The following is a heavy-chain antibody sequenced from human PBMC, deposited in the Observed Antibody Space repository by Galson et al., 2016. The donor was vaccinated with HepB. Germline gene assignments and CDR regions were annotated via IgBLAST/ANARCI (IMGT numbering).Heavy chain of an antibody. CDR3: AHRSVAGTWFDY. Sequence: PALVKPTQTLTLTCTFSGFSLRSSGVGVGWIRQPPGKALEWLGIIYWNDDKRYSPPLKNRLTITKYTSRNQEVLTMTNMDPVDTATYYCAHRSVAGTWFDYWGREPWSPSPQ. CDR2: IYWNDDK. J-gene: IGHJ4*02. CDR1: GFSLRSSGVG. D-gene: IGHD6-19*01. V-gene: IGHV2-5*01.